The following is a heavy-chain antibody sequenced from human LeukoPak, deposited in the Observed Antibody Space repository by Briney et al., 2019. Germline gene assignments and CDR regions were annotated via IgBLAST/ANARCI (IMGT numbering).Heavy chain of an antibody. CDR3: ARDLGSIAARPIPQRTHWFDP. V-gene: IGHV1-2*02. D-gene: IGHD6-6*01. Sequence: ASVKVSCKPSGYTFTGYYLHWVRQAPGQGLEWMGWINPNTGATIYAEKFQGRVTMTRDTSIDTAYMEMRSLRSDDTAVYYCARDLGSIAARPIPQRTHWFDPWGQGTLVTVSS. CDR2: INPNTGAT. CDR1: GYTFTGYY. J-gene: IGHJ5*02.